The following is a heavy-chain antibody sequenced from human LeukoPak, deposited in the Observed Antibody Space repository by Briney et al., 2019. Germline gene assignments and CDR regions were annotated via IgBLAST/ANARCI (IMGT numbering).Heavy chain of an antibody. D-gene: IGHD3-3*02. CDR2: ILSSGST. CDR1: GDSISNYY. CDR3: ARRVISEFSIDKGNWLDP. Sequence: SETLSLTCSVSGDSISNYYWNWIRQSPGKGLEWIGYILSSGSTHHNPSLASRISLSMDLSKNQFSLKLSSVTAADTAVYYCARRVISEFSIDKGNWLDPWGQGTLVTVSS. J-gene: IGHJ5*02. V-gene: IGHV4-4*09.